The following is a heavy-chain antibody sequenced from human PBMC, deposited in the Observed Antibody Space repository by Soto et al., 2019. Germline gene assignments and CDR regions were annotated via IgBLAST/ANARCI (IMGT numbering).Heavy chain of an antibody. Sequence: QVQLVESGGGVVQPGRSLRLSCEGSGFTFRTYGIHWVRQAPGKGLGWVAVTATDGTDQRYADSVKGRFTISRDNSKNTLDLQMNSLRIEDTAVYYCARDDYGGNTHFLDYWGQGALVTVSS. CDR3: ARDDYGGNTHFLDY. V-gene: IGHV3-30*03. CDR1: GFTFRTYG. D-gene: IGHD4-17*01. J-gene: IGHJ4*02. CDR2: TATDGTDQ.